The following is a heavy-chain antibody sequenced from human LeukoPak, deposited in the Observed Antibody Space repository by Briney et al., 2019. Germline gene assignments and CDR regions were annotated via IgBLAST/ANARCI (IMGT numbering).Heavy chain of an antibody. V-gene: IGHV5-51*01. CDR1: GYSSTSYW. J-gene: IGHJ5*02. CDR2: IYPGDSDT. D-gene: IGHD3-22*01. CDR3: ATLIGYYYDSSIS. Sequence: GESLKISCKGSGYSSTSYWIGWVRQMPGKGLEWMGIIYPGDSDTRYSPSFQGQVTISADKSICTAYLQWSSLKASDTAMYYCATLIGYYYDSSISWGQGTLVTVSS.